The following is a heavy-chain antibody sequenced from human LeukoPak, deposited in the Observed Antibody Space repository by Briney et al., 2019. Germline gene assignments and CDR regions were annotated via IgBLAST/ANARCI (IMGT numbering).Heavy chain of an antibody. CDR2: IYYSGST. CDR3: ARLQGGDYDFWSGYLYYFDY. D-gene: IGHD3-3*01. Sequence: PSETLSLTCTVSGGSISSSSYYWGWVRQPPGKGLEWIGSIYYSGSTYYNPALKSRVTISVDTSKNQFSLKLSSVTAADTAVYYCARLQGGDYDFWSGYLYYFDYWGQGTLVTVSS. V-gene: IGHV4-39*01. CDR1: GGSISSSSYY. J-gene: IGHJ4*02.